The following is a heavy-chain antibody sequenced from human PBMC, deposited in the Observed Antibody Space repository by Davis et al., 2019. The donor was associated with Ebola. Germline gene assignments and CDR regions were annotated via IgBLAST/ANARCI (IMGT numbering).Heavy chain of an antibody. D-gene: IGHD6-13*01. V-gene: IGHV4-39*01. CDR1: GGYISSTSYY. CDR2: IRYSGST. Sequence: MPSETLSLTCTVSGGYISSTSYYWGWIRQPPGKGLEWIGTIRYSGSTYFNPSLKSRVTISVDTPKNQFSLKLSSVTAAETAVYYCARHLVSSSWLESQVEYFDYWGQGTLVTVSS. CDR3: ARHLVSSSWLESQVEYFDY. J-gene: IGHJ4*02.